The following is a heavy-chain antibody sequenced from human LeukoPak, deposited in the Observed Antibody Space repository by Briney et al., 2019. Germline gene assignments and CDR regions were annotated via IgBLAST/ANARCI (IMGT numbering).Heavy chain of an antibody. CDR1: GYSISSGYY. V-gene: IGHV4-61*01. CDR2: IYYSGST. Sequence: SETLSLTCSVSGYSISSGYYWGWIRQPPGKGLEWIGYIYYSGSTNYNPSLKSRVTISVDTSKNQFSLKLSSVTAADTAVYYCARTFLGAFDIWGQGTMVTVSS. D-gene: IGHD2/OR15-2a*01. CDR3: ARTFLGAFDI. J-gene: IGHJ3*02.